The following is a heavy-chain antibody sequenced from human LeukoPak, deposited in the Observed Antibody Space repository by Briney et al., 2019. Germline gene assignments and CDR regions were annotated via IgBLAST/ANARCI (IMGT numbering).Heavy chain of an antibody. V-gene: IGHV4-34*01. D-gene: IGHD6-13*01. CDR1: GGSFSGYY. CDR3: ASGRAAAGVSGADY. Sequence: SETVSLTCAVYGGSFSGYYWSWIRQPPGKGLEWIGEINHSGSTNYNPSLKSRVTISVDTSKNQFSLKLSSVTAADTAVYYCASGRAAAGVSGADYWGQGTLVTVSS. J-gene: IGHJ4*02. CDR2: INHSGST.